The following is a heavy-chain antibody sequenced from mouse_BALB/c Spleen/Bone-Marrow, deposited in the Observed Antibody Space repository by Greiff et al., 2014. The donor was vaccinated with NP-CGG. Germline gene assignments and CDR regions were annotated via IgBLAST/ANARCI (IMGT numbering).Heavy chain of an antibody. D-gene: IGHD2-14*01. CDR1: GYTFTSYL. V-gene: IGHV1-14*01. CDR2: INPYNDGT. J-gene: IGHJ3*01. CDR3: ARRGYRYDGFAY. Sequence: VHVKQSGPELVKPGASVKMSCKASGYTFTSYLMHWVKQKPGQGLEWIGYINPYNDGTKYNEKFKGKATLTSDKSSSTAYMELSSLTSEDSAVYYCARRGYRYDGFAYWGQGTLVTVSA.